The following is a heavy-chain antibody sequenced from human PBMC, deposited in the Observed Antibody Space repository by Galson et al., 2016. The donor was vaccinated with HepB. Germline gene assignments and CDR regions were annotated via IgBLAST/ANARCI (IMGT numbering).Heavy chain of an antibody. CDR2: ISNSGSTI. V-gene: IGHV3-11*01. CDR3: ARDDWGFYGMDV. D-gene: IGHD7-27*01. J-gene: IGHJ6*02. Sequence: SLRLSCAASGFSVSDNYMRWVRQAPGKGLEWISYISNSGSTIYYADSVKGRFTISRDNANNSLYLQMNSLRAEDTAVYYCARDDWGFYGMDVWGQGTTVTVSS. CDR1: GFSVSDNY.